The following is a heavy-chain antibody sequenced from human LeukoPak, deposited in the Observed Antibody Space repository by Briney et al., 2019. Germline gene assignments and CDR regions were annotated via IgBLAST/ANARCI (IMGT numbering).Heavy chain of an antibody. J-gene: IGHJ4*02. Sequence: GGSLRLSCAASGFTFSSYAMHWVRQALGKGLEWVAFIRYDGSNKYYADSVKGRFTISRDNSKTTLYLQMNSLRAEDTAVYYCAKSGLEYCSSTSCYYFHYWGQGTLVTVSS. CDR1: GFTFSSYA. CDR3: AKSGLEYCSSTSCYYFHY. CDR2: IRYDGSNK. D-gene: IGHD2-2*01. V-gene: IGHV3-30*02.